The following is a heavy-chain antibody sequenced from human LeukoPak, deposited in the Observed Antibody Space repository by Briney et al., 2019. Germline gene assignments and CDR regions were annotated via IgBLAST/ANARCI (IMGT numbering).Heavy chain of an antibody. J-gene: IGHJ4*02. CDR2: IYYSGSP. CDR1: GGSISSSNW. V-gene: IGHV4-4*02. CDR3: ARAPRGGYDY. D-gene: IGHD5-24*01. Sequence: SETLSLTCAVSGGSISSSNWWSWVRQPPGKGLEWIGYIYYSGSPDYNPSLKSRVTISVDTSKNQFSLKLTSVTAADTAVYYCARAPRGGYDYWGQGTLVTVSS.